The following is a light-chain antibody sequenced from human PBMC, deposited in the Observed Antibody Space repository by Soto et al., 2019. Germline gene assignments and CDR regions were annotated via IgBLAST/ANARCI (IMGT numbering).Light chain of an antibody. Sequence: QSALTQPASVSGSPGQSITISCIGTSSDVGGYNYVSWYQHHPGKAPKLMIYEVSNRPSGVSYRFSGSKSGNTASLTISGLQAEDEADYYCNSYTGSGIVFGTGTKLTVL. CDR2: EVS. V-gene: IGLV2-14*01. J-gene: IGLJ1*01. CDR1: SSDVGGYNY. CDR3: NSYTGSGIV.